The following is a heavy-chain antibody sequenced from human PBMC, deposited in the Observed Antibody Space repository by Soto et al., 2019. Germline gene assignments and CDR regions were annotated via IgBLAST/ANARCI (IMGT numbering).Heavy chain of an antibody. Sequence: PGGSLRLSCAGSGLTLRSYAMTWIRQTPEKGLEWVSTISGRSAVPSYADFVNGRFTVSRDNSKNTVYLQINSLRPDDTAIYYCAKGGPFTGGFDPWGQGTLVTVSS. CDR1: GLTLRSYA. J-gene: IGHJ5*02. D-gene: IGHD3-16*01. V-gene: IGHV3-23*01. CDR3: AKGGPFTGGFDP. CDR2: ISGRSAVP.